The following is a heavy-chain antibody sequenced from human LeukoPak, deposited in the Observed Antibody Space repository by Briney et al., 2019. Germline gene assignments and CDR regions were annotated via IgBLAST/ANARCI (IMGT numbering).Heavy chain of an antibody. V-gene: IGHV3-48*04. J-gene: IGHJ5*02. CDR2: ISSSSSTI. CDR1: GFTFSSYS. CDR3: AAWFGESVP. Sequence: QSGGSLRLSCAASGFTFSSYSMNWVRQAPGKGLEWVSFISSSSSTIYYADSVKGRFTISRDDTQNSVYLQMNRLRVEDTAVYYCAAWFGESVPWGQGTLVTVSS. D-gene: IGHD3-10*01.